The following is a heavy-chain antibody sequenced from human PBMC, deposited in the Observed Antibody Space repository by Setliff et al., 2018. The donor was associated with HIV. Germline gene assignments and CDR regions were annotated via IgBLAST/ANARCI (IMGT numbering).Heavy chain of an antibody. Sequence: SSEILSLTCTVSGGSISTYYWSWIRQSPGKGLEWIGYIYYSGSTKYNPSLKSRLTISVDTSKNQFSLKLRSVTAADTAFYYCARWVTHPPPFGAFDIWGLGTLVTVSS. D-gene: IGHD5-18*01. CDR1: GGSISTYY. V-gene: IGHV4-59*01. J-gene: IGHJ3*02. CDR2: IYYSGST. CDR3: ARWVTHPPPFGAFDI.